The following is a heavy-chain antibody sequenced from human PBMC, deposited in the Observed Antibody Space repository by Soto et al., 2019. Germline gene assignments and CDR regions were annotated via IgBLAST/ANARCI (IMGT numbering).Heavy chain of an antibody. CDR1: GFTFSSYG. J-gene: IGHJ6*02. D-gene: IGHD1-26*01. CDR2: ISYDGSNK. CDR3: AKGIVGAPRYDYYYGMDV. Sequence: QVQLVESGGGVVQPGRSLRLSCAASGFTFSSYGMHWVRQAPGKGLEWVAVISYDGSNKYYADSVKGRFTISRDNSKNTLYLQMNSLRAEDTAVYYCAKGIVGAPRYDYYYGMDVWGQGTTVTVSS. V-gene: IGHV3-30*18.